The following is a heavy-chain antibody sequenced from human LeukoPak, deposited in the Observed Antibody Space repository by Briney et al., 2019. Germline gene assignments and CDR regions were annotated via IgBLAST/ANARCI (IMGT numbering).Heavy chain of an antibody. Sequence: WETLSLTCTVSGGSISSYYWSWIRQPPGKGLEWIGYIYYSGSTNYNPSLKSRVTISVDTSKNQFSLKLSSVTAADTAVYYCARAVRPYYDFWSGSTDYYYYYYMDVWGKGTTVTVSS. CDR3: ARAVRPYYDFWSGSTDYYYYYYMDV. V-gene: IGHV4-59*01. D-gene: IGHD3-3*01. J-gene: IGHJ6*03. CDR2: IYYSGST. CDR1: GGSISSYY.